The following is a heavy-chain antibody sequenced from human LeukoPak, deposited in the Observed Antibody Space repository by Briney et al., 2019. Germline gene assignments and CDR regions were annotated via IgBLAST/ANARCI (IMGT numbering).Heavy chain of an antibody. Sequence: GGSLRLSCAASGFTVDSNYLSWVRQAPGKGLEWVSTIYTGGNTYYAASVKGRFTISRDFSKNTVFLHMNSLRAEDTAVYYCASPTHYDFWSGYYGMDVWGQGTTVTVSS. CDR1: GFTVDSNY. CDR3: ASPTHYDFWSGYYGMDV. J-gene: IGHJ6*02. CDR2: IYTGGNT. D-gene: IGHD3-3*01. V-gene: IGHV3-53*01.